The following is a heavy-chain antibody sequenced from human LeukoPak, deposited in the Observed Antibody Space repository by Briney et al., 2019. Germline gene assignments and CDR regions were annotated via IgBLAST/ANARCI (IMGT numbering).Heavy chain of an antibody. CDR2: IYYSGST. CDR3: ARVRDYDFWSGPDAYYFDY. D-gene: IGHD3-3*01. CDR1: GVSISSYY. V-gene: IGHV4-59*01. J-gene: IGHJ4*02. Sequence: PSETLSLTCAVSGVSISSYYWSWIRQPPGKGLEWIGYIYYSGSTNYNPPLKSRVTISVDTSKNQFSLKLSSVTAADTAVYYWARVRDYDFWSGPDAYYFDYWGQGTLVTVSS.